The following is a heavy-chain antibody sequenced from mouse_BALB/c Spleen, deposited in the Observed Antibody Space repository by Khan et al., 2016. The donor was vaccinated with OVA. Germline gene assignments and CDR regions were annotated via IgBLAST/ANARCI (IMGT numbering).Heavy chain of an antibody. D-gene: IGHD2-14*01. CDR2: IIPSNDYT. CDR3: VREGAYDRSDGWCAY. Sequence: VQLQESGAELARPGASVKMSCKASGYTFTTYTIHWVKQRPGQGLEWIGYIIPSNDYTNYNQKFKDRATLNADKSSSTAYMQLSSLTSEDSAVYYCVREGAYDRSDGWCAYWGQGTLVTVSA. CDR1: GYTFTTYT. J-gene: IGHJ3*01. V-gene: IGHV1-4*01.